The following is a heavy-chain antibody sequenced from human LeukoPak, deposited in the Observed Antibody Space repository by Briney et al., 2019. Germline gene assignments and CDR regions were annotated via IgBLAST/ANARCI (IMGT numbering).Heavy chain of an antibody. Sequence: SETLSLTCTVSGGSISSSSYYWGWIRQPPGKGLEWIGSIYYSGSTYYNPSFKSRVTISVDTSKNQFSLKLSSVTAADTAVYYCARTIGVAATLDYFDYWGQGTLVTVSS. CDR2: IYYSGST. D-gene: IGHD2-15*01. V-gene: IGHV4-39*01. J-gene: IGHJ4*02. CDR3: ARTIGVAATLDYFDY. CDR1: GGSISSSSYY.